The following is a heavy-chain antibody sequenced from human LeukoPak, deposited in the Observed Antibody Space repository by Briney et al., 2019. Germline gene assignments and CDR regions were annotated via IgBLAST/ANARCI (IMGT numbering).Heavy chain of an antibody. CDR3: ARDIVLSPAFWVPFVH. CDR1: GFRFSRYV. V-gene: IGHV3-23*01. Sequence: GGSLRLSCAASGFRFSRYVMSWVRQAVGTGLEWVSPIRGSCDCLYYADSLKRLFTISRHNSRNMLYLQMSGLRVDDTAVYFCARDIVLSPAFWVPFVHWGQGALVTVSS. CDR2: IRGSCDCL. J-gene: IGHJ4*02. D-gene: IGHD2/OR15-2a*01.